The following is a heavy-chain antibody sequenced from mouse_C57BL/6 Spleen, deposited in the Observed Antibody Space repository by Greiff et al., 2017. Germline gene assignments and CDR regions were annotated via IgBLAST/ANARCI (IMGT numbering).Heavy chain of an antibody. D-gene: IGHD1-1*01. CDR3: GAGSSPAWFAY. Sequence: VQLQQPGAELVRPGSSVKLSCKASGYTFTSYWMHWVKQRPIQGLEWIGNIDPSDSETHSNQKFKDKATLTVDKSSSTAYMQLSSLTSEDSAVYYCGAGSSPAWFAYWGQGTLVTVSA. CDR1: GYTFTSYW. CDR2: IDPSDSET. J-gene: IGHJ3*01. V-gene: IGHV1-52*01.